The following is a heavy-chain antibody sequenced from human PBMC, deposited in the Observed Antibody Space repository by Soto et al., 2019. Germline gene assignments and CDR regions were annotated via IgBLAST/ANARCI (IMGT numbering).Heavy chain of an antibody. D-gene: IGHD5-12*01. J-gene: IGHJ4*02. Sequence: SETLSLSCTVAGGYISSYYWSWIRQPPGKGLEWIGYIYYSGSTNYNPSLKSRVTISVDTSKNQFSLKLSSVTAADTAVYYCALGGGYNLNFDYWGQGTLVTVSS. CDR2: IYYSGST. CDR1: GGYISSYY. V-gene: IGHV4-59*01. CDR3: ALGGGYNLNFDY.